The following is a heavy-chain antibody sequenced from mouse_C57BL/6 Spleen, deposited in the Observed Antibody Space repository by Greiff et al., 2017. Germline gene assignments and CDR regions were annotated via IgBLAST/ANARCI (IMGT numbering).Heavy chain of an antibody. V-gene: IGHV1-69*01. Sequence: QVQLKQPGAELVMPGASVKLSCKASGYTFTSYWMHWVKQRPGQGLEWIGEIDPSDSYTNYNQKFKGKSTLTVDKSSSTAYMQLSSLTSEDSAVYYCARRDYYGSSENAMDYWGQGTSVTVSS. D-gene: IGHD1-1*01. J-gene: IGHJ4*01. CDR2: IDPSDSYT. CDR3: ARRDYYGSSENAMDY. CDR1: GYTFTSYW.